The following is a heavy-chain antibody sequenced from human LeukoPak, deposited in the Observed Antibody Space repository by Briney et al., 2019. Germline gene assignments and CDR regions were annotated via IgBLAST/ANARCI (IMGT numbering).Heavy chain of an antibody. CDR1: GFTFSSYE. J-gene: IGHJ4*02. Sequence: GGSLRLSCAAPGFTFSSYEMNWVRQAPGKGLEWVSYISSSGSTIYYADSVKGRFTISRDNAKNSLYLQMNSLRAEDTAVYYCARSKWDTSGWYYFDYWGQGTLVTVSS. V-gene: IGHV3-48*03. CDR2: ISSSGSTI. CDR3: ARSKWDTSGWYYFDY. D-gene: IGHD6-19*01.